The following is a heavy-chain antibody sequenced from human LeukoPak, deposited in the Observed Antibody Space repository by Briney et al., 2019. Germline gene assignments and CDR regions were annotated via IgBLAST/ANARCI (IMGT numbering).Heavy chain of an antibody. J-gene: IGHJ3*01. CDR2: VSGSGEST. Sequence: GGSLRLSCEASGFAFSRYGMSWVRHPPGRGLEWVSSVSGSGESTFYAASVKRRFTISRDNSKNTVYLQMNSLRAEDTAPYYCVKDLGDDYENAFDFWGQGTLVTVSS. CDR3: VKDLGDDYENAFDF. CDR1: GFAFSRYG. D-gene: IGHD4-17*01. V-gene: IGHV3-23*01.